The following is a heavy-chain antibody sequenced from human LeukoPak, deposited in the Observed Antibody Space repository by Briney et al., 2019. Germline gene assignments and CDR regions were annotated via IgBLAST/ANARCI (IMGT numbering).Heavy chain of an antibody. Sequence: PSETLSLTCAVYGGSFSGYYWSWIRQPPGKGLEWIGEINHSGSTNYNPSLKSRVTISVDTSKNQFSLKLSSVTAADTAVYYCARGSVYSSSWYYWGQGTLATVSS. CDR2: INHSGST. J-gene: IGHJ4*02. D-gene: IGHD6-13*01. V-gene: IGHV4-34*01. CDR1: GGSFSGYY. CDR3: ARGSVYSSSWYY.